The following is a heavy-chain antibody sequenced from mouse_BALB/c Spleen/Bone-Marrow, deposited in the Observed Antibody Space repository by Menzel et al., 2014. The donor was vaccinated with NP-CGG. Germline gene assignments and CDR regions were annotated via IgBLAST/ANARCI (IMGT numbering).Heavy chain of an antibody. CDR3: VRPHYYGSSYRYAMDY. CDR1: GFTFNTYA. Sequence: VQLKQSGGGLVQPKGSLKLSCAASGFTFNTYAMNWARQAPGKGLEWVARIRSKSNNYATYYADSVKDRFTISRDDSQSMLYLQMNNLKTEDTAMYYCVRPHYYGSSYRYAMDYWGQGTSVTVSS. D-gene: IGHD1-1*01. CDR2: IRSKSNNYAT. V-gene: IGHV10-1*02. J-gene: IGHJ4*01.